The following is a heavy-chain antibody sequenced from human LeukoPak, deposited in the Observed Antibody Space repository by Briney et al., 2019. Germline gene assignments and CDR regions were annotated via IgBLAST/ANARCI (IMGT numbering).Heavy chain of an antibody. J-gene: IGHJ1*01. D-gene: IGHD3-22*01. CDR3: ARAKYYYDSSGYCD. CDR2: INWNGGST. Sequence: GGSLRLSCAASGFTFDDYGMSWVRQAPGKGLEWVSGINWNGGSTGYADSVKGRFTISRDNAKNSLYLQMNSLRAEDTALYYCARAKYYYDSSGYCDWGQGALVTVSS. CDR1: GFTFDDYG. V-gene: IGHV3-20*04.